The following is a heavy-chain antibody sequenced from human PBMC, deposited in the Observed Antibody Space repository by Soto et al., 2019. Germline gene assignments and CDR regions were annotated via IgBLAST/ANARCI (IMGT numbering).Heavy chain of an antibody. CDR2: IGAYNGHT. CDR3: AREDYYDSSGYLPVRYYYGMDV. J-gene: IGHJ6*02. D-gene: IGHD3-22*01. V-gene: IGHV1-18*01. CDR1: GYTFTDSG. Sequence: GASVKVSCKASGYTFTDSGISWVRQAPGRGLEWMGWIGAYNGHTKYAQKLQGRVTMTTDTSTSTAYMELRSLKSDDTAVYYCAREDYYDSSGYLPVRYYYGMDVWGQGTTVTVSS.